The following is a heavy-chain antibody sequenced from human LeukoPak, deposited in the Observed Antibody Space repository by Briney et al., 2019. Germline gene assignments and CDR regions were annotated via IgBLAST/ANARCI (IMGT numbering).Heavy chain of an antibody. CDR2: IDWDDDK. D-gene: IGHD3-22*01. V-gene: IGHV2-70*01. CDR3: ARIIYYERSGYYWYDP. Sequence: ESGPALVKPTQTLTLTCTFSGFPLTAHGTRVSWIRQAPGKALEWLAHIDWDDDKYYTTSLKTRLTISQDTSKNQVVLKMTNMDPEDTATYYCARIIYYERSGYYWYDPWGRGTLVTVSS. J-gene: IGHJ5*02. CDR1: GFPLTAHGTR.